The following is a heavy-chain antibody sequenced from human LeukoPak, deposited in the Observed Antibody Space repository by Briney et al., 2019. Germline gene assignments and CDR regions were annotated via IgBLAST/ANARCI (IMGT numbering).Heavy chain of an antibody. V-gene: IGHV4-4*07. D-gene: IGHD3-9*01. CDR2: IYTSGST. CDR3: ARGASYYDILTGYYLGGIDY. Sequence: SETLSLTCTVSGGSISSYYWSWIRQPAGKGLEWIGRIYTSGSTNYNPSLKSRVTMSVDTSKNQFSLKLSSVTAADTAVYYCARGASYYDILTGYYLGGIDYWGQGTLVTVSS. CDR1: GGSISSYY. J-gene: IGHJ4*02.